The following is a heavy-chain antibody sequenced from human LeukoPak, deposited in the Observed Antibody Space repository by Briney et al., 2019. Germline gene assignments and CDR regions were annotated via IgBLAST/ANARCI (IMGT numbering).Heavy chain of an antibody. D-gene: IGHD6-13*01. CDR2: IWYDASNK. J-gene: IGHJ5*02. CDR3: VRGVGVSRFNYFDP. Sequence: GGSRRLSCAASGFTFSSFGMHWVRQAPGKGLEWVAVIWYDASNKYYADSVKGRFTISRDNSKNALFLQMNSLRDDDTAVYYCVRGVGVSRFNYFDPWGQGTLVIVSS. CDR1: GFTFSSFG. V-gene: IGHV3-33*01.